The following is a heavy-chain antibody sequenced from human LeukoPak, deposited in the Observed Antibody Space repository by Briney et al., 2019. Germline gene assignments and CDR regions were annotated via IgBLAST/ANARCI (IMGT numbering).Heavy chain of an antibody. CDR3: ARDRHGSGSLNDY. J-gene: IGHJ4*02. D-gene: IGHD3-10*01. V-gene: IGHV4-39*07. CDR1: GGSFSSYY. CDR2: IYYSGST. Sequence: SETLSLTCAVYGGSFSSYYWGWIRQPPGKGLEWIGSIYYSGSTYYNPSLKSRVTISVDTSKNQFSLKLSSVTAADTAVYYCARDRHGSGSLNDYWGQGTLVTVSS.